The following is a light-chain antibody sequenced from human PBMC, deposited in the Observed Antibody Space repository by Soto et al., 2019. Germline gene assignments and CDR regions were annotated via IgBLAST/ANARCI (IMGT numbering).Light chain of an antibody. CDR2: DVS. CDR1: SSDVGGYNS. CDR3: KSYTSRSTYV. Sequence: QCALTQPASVSGSPGQSITISCTGTSSDVGGYNSVSWYQHHPGKAPKLMIYDVSNRSSGVSSRFSGSKSDNTASLTISGLQAEDEADYYCKSYTSRSTYVFGTGTKLTVL. V-gene: IGLV2-14*03. J-gene: IGLJ1*01.